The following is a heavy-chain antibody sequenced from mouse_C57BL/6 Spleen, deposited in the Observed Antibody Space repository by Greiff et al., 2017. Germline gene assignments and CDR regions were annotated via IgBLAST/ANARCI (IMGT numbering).Heavy chain of an antibody. J-gene: IGHJ2*01. Sequence: VQLQQSGAELVRPGASVTLSCKASGYTFTDYEMHWVKQTPVHGLEWIGAIDPETGGTAYNQKFKGKAILTADKSSSTAYMELRSLTSEDAAVYYCTPSGGLRRWGQGTTLTVSS. D-gene: IGHD2-4*01. CDR2: IDPETGGT. CDR3: TPSGGLRR. CDR1: GYTFTDYE. V-gene: IGHV1-15*01.